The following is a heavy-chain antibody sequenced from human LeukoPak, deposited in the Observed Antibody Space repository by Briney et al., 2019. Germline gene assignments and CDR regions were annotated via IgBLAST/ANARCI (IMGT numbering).Heavy chain of an antibody. V-gene: IGHV1-46*01. CDR2: INPSGGGT. CDR1: GYTFTRYN. CDR3: ARDGIVGATYY. D-gene: IGHD1-26*01. J-gene: IGHJ4*02. Sequence: ASVKVSCKASGYTFTRYNMHWVRQAPGQGLEWMGIINPSGGGTSYAQKFQGRVTITRDTSTSTVYMELSSLRSEDTAVYYCARDGIVGATYYWGQGTLVTVSS.